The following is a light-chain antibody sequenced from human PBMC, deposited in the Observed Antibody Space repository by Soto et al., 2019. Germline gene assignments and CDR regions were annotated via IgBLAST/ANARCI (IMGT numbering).Light chain of an antibody. CDR3: QQSSNWPST. Sequence: EIVLTQSPATLSLSPGERATISCRASQSVSGYLAWYQQKPGQAPRLLMYDASNRATGIPARFSGSGSGTDFTLTISSLEPEDFAVYYCQQSSNWPSTFGGGTKVEIK. J-gene: IGKJ4*01. CDR1: QSVSGY. V-gene: IGKV3-11*01. CDR2: DAS.